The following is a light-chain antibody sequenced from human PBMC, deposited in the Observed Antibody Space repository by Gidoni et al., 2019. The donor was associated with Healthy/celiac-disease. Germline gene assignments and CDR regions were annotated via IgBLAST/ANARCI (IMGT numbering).Light chain of an antibody. CDR1: QSVSSN. CDR3: RQYNNWPLT. Sequence: EIVMTQSPATLSVSPGERATLSCRASQSVSSNLAWYQQKPGQAPRLLIHGTSTRATGIPARFSGSGSETEFTLTISGLQSEDFAVYYCRQYNNWPLTFRPGTKVDIK. J-gene: IGKJ3*01. CDR2: GTS. V-gene: IGKV3-15*01.